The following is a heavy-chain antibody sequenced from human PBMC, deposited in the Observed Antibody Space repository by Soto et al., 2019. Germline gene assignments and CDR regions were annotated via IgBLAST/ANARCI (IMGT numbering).Heavy chain of an antibody. CDR2: IWYDGSNK. V-gene: IGHV3-33*01. CDR3: ARERYCSSTSCYTLFDY. J-gene: IGHJ4*02. Sequence: GGSLRLSCAASGFTFSSYGMHWVRQAPGKGLEWVAVIWYDGSNKYYADSVKGRFTISRDNSKNTLYLQMNSLRAEDTAVYYCARERYCSSTSCYTLFDYWGQGTLVTVSS. CDR1: GFTFSSYG. D-gene: IGHD2-2*02.